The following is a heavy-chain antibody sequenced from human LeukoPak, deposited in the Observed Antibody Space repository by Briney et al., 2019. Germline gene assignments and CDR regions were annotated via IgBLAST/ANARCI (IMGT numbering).Heavy chain of an antibody. Sequence: GGSLRLSCAASGFTFSTFGMSWVRQAPGKGLEWVSYINYNGRDMYYADSVKGRFTTSRDNAKDSLYLQMNTLRGEDTAVYFCARDLYSYGRFDYWGQGTLVTISS. D-gene: IGHD5-18*01. CDR2: INYNGRDM. CDR1: GFTFSTFG. J-gene: IGHJ4*02. CDR3: ARDLYSYGRFDY. V-gene: IGHV3-48*01.